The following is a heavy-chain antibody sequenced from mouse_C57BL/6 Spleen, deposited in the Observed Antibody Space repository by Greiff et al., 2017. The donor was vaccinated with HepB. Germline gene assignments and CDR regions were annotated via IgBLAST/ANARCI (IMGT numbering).Heavy chain of an antibody. V-gene: IGHV7-3*01. D-gene: IGHD1-1*01. J-gene: IGHJ2*01. CDR2: IRNKANGYTT. Sequence: EVQLVESGGGLVQPGGSLSLSCAASGFTFTDYYMSWVRQPPGKALEWLGFIRNKANGYTTEYSASVKGRFTISRDNSQSILYLQMNALRAEDSATYYGARWDYGSSYFDYWGQGTTLTVSS. CDR3: ARWDYGSSYFDY. CDR1: GFTFTDYY.